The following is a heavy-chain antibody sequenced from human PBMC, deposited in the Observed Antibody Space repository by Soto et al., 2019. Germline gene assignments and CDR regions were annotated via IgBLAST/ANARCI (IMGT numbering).Heavy chain of an antibody. CDR3: ARARTNYYNTSDYDF. D-gene: IGHD3-22*01. Sequence: GASVKVSCKASGYTFIGYYMNWVRQAPGQGLEWMGWINPNSGDTNYAQKFQGRVTMTRDTSISTAYTELSRLRFDDTAVYYCARARTNYYNTSDYDFWGQGTLVPVSS. V-gene: IGHV1-2*02. J-gene: IGHJ4*02. CDR1: GYTFIGYY. CDR2: INPNSGDT.